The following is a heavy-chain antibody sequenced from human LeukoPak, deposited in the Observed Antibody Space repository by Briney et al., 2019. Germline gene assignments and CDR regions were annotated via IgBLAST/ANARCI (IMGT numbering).Heavy chain of an antibody. Sequence: ASVKVSCKASGYTFTGYYMHWVRQAPGQGLEWMGRINPNSGGTNYAQKFQGRVTMTRDTSISTAYMELSRLRSDDTAVYYCARDSSSRVDNLFDPWGQGTLVTVSS. V-gene: IGHV1-2*06. CDR2: INPNSGGT. CDR3: ARDSSSRVDNLFDP. D-gene: IGHD2-2*01. CDR1: GYTFTGYY. J-gene: IGHJ5*02.